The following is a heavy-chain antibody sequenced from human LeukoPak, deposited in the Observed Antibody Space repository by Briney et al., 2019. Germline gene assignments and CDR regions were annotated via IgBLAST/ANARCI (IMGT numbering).Heavy chain of an antibody. CDR3: ARLPAARLISGAFNI. Sequence: PSETLSLTCTVSGASMTTYYWSWIRQPPGKGLEWVAYIYSSGSTNYNPSLKSRLTISIDTSKKQFSLKMSSVTAADTALYYCARLPAARLISGAFNIWGQGTMVTVSS. CDR1: GASMTTYY. D-gene: IGHD1-20*01. V-gene: IGHV4-59*01. J-gene: IGHJ3*02. CDR2: IYSSGST.